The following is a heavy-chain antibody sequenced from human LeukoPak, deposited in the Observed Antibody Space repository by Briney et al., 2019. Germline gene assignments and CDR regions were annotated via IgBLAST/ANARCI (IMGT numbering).Heavy chain of an antibody. J-gene: IGHJ4*02. D-gene: IGHD1-26*01. CDR1: GYTFTSYG. CDR2: INPSGGST. V-gene: IGHV1-46*01. Sequence: ASVKVSCKASGYTFTSYGINWVRQAPGQGLEWMGIINPSGGSTSYAQKFQGRVTMTRDMSTSTVYMELSSLRSEDTAVYYCARDRVGATAEFDYWGQGTLVTVSS. CDR3: ARDRVGATAEFDY.